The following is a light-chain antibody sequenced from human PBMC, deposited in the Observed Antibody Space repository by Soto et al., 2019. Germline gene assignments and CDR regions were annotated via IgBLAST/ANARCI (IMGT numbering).Light chain of an antibody. CDR2: DVS. Sequence: QSALTQPRSVSGSPGQSVTISRTGTSSDVGGYDYVSWYQHHPGKAPKLMIFDVSKRPSGVPDRFSGSKSGNTASLTISGLQAEDEADYYCCSYAGSYVVFGGGTKLTVL. CDR3: CSYAGSYVV. CDR1: SSDVGGYDY. J-gene: IGLJ2*01. V-gene: IGLV2-11*01.